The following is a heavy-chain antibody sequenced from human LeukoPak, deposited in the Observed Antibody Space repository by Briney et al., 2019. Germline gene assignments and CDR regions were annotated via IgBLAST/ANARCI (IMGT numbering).Heavy chain of an antibody. D-gene: IGHD2-2*01. V-gene: IGHV3-23*01. CDR3: AKDLRNRYQLRKGISYYFDY. J-gene: IGHJ4*02. CDR2: ISGSGGST. Sequence: TGGSLRLSCAASGFTFSSYAMSWVRQAPGKGLEWVSAISGSGGSTYYADSVKGRFTISRDNSKNTLYLQMNSLRAEDTAVYYCAKDLRNRYQLRKGISYYFDYWGQGTLVTVSS. CDR1: GFTFSSYA.